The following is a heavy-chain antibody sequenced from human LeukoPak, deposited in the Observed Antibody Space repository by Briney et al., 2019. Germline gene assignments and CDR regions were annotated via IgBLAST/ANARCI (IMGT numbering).Heavy chain of an antibody. CDR1: GGSISSYY. CDR2: IYYSGNT. Sequence: SETLSLTCTVSGGSISSYYWTWIRQPPGKGLEWIGYIYYSGNTNHDPSLKSRVTISVDTSKNQFSLKLSSVTAADTAVYYCASSDSSGYYDNWGQGTLVTVSS. J-gene: IGHJ4*02. D-gene: IGHD3-22*01. CDR3: ASSDSSGYYDN. V-gene: IGHV4-59*01.